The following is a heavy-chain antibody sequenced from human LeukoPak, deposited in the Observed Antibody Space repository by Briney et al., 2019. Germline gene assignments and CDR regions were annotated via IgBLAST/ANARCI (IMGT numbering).Heavy chain of an antibody. Sequence: SETLSLTCAVSGGSISSGGYSWSWIRQPPGKGLEWIGYIYHSGSTNYNPSLKSRVTISVDTSKNQFSLKLSSVTAADTAVYYCAARYGSGSYYRWGQGTLVTVSS. CDR1: GGSISSGGYS. CDR2: IYHSGST. D-gene: IGHD3-10*01. V-gene: IGHV4-30-2*02. CDR3: AARYGSGSYYR. J-gene: IGHJ4*02.